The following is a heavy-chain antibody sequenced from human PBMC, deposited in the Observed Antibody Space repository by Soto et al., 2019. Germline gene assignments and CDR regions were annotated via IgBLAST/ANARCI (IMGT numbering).Heavy chain of an antibody. D-gene: IGHD3-16*01. V-gene: IGHV3-23*01. Sequence: GGSLRLSSAASGFTFSSYAMSWVRQAPGKGLEWVSAISGSAGSTYYADSVKGRFTISRDNSKNTLYLQMNSLRAEDTAVSYCTKDLWPYLPAGGEFDSWGQGTLVTVS. CDR3: TKDLWPYLPAGGEFDS. J-gene: IGHJ4*02. CDR1: GFTFSSYA. CDR2: ISGSAGST.